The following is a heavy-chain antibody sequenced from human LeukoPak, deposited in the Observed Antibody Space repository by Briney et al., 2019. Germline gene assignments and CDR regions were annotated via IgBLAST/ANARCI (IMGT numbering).Heavy chain of an antibody. CDR3: ATDSWHYDYVWGSYRRKGYSDY. V-gene: IGHV1-24*01. CDR2: FDPEDGET. J-gene: IGHJ4*02. Sequence: ASVTVSCKVSGYSLTELSMHWVRQAPGKGLEWMGGFDPEDGETIYAQKFQGRVTMTEDTSTDTAYMELSSLRSEDTAVYYCATDSWHYDYVWGSYRRKGYSDYWGQGTLVTVSS. D-gene: IGHD3-16*02. CDR1: GYSLTELS.